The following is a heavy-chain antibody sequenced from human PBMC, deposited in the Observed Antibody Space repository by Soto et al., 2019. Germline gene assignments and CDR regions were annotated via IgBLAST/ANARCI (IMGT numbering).Heavy chain of an antibody. J-gene: IGHJ4*02. Sequence: SDTLSLTCTVSGGSISSYYWSWIRQPPGKGLEWIGYIYYSGSTNYSPSLKSRVTISVDTSKNQFSLKLSSVTAADTAVYYCASFDSSGYREFDYWGQGTLVTVSS. CDR1: GGSISSYY. CDR3: ASFDSSGYREFDY. D-gene: IGHD3-22*01. CDR2: IYYSGST. V-gene: IGHV4-59*01.